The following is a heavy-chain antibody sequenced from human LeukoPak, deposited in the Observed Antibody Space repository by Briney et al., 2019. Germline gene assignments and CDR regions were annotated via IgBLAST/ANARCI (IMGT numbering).Heavy chain of an antibody. CDR2: ISGSGGRT. Sequence: GGSLRLSCAASGFTFSSYAMNWVRQAPGKGLEWVSSISGSGGRTYYADSVKGRFTISRDNSKNTLYLQMNSLRAEDTAVYYCAGAYCGGDCYSVYFDYWGQGTLVTVSS. CDR1: GFTFSSYA. V-gene: IGHV3-23*01. J-gene: IGHJ4*02. CDR3: AGAYCGGDCYSVYFDY. D-gene: IGHD2-21*02.